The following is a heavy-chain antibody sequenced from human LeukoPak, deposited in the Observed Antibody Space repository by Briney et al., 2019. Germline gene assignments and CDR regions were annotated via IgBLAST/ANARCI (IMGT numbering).Heavy chain of an antibody. J-gene: IGHJ1*01. CDR3: ARGLDYYDSSDDFQH. Sequence: ASVKVSCTASGYTFTSYAMNWVRQAPGQGLEWMGWMNPNSGNTGYAQKFQGRVTMTRNTSISTAYMELSSLRSEDTAVYYCARGLDYYDSSDDFQHWGQGTLVTVSS. CDR2: MNPNSGNT. CDR1: GYTFTSYA. V-gene: IGHV1-8*02. D-gene: IGHD3-22*01.